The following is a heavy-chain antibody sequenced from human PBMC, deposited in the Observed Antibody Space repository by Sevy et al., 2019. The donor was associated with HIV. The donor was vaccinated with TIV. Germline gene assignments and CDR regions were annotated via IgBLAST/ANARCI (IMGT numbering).Heavy chain of an antibody. V-gene: IGHV4-34*01. CDR3: VRGRRRDSSGYYYYYYYGMDV. J-gene: IGHJ6*02. Sequence: SQTLSLTCAVYGGSFSGYYWSWIRQPPGKGLEWIGEINHSGSTDYNPSLKSRVTISVDTSKNQFSLKLSSVTAADTAVYYCVRGRRRDSSGYYYYYYYGMDVWGQGTTVTVSS. CDR1: GGSFSGYY. CDR2: INHSGST. D-gene: IGHD3-22*01.